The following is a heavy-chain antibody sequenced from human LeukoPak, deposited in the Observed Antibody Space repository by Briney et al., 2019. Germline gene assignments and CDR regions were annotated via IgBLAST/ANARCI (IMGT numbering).Heavy chain of an antibody. CDR1: GGTFSSYA. CDR3: ARDQGIAAAGYYFDY. Sequence: SVKVSCKASGGTFSSYAISWVRQAPGQGLEWMGRIIPILGIANYAQKFQGRVTITADKSTSTAYMELSSLRSEDTAVCYCARDQGIAAAGYYFDYWGQGTLVTVSS. D-gene: IGHD6-13*01. CDR2: IIPILGIA. J-gene: IGHJ4*02. V-gene: IGHV1-69*04.